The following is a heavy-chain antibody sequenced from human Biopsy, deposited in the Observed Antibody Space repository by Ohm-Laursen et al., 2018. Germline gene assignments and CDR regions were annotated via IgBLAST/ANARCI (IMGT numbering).Heavy chain of an antibody. V-gene: IGHV2-5*01. D-gene: IGHD3-22*01. Sequence: TQTLTLTCSFSGFSLSAIRVGVGWIRQPPGTALEWLANIYWNGDKRSSPSLRSRLTITNDTSKNQVVLTLINMDPMDTATYYCAHAIYFDSSAYYFDSWGQGTLVTVSS. J-gene: IGHJ4*02. CDR2: IYWNGDK. CDR3: AHAIYFDSSAYYFDS. CDR1: GFSLSAIRVG.